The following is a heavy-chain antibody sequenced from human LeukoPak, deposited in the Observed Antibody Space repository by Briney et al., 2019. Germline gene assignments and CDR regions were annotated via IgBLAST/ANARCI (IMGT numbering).Heavy chain of an antibody. CDR2: IYYSGST. CDR1: GGSISSYY. CDR3: VRHDGRGGATMGALDS. Sequence: SETLSFTCTVSGGSISSYYWSWIRQPPGKGLEWIGYIYYSGSTNYNPSLKSRVTISVDTSKNQSSLQLNSVTATDTAVYYCVRHDGRGGATMGALDSWGQGSLVTVSS. D-gene: IGHD5-12*01. V-gene: IGHV4-59*08. J-gene: IGHJ4*02.